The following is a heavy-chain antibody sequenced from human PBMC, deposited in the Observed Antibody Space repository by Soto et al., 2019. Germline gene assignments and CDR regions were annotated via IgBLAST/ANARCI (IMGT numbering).Heavy chain of an antibody. CDR3: ARSRLEQYFFDY. J-gene: IGHJ4*02. V-gene: IGHV4-31*03. CDR1: GGSISRGGYY. Sequence: QVQLQESGPGLVKSSQTLSLTCTVSGGSISRGGYYWSWVRQHPGKGLEWIGYIYHSGSTYYNPSLKSRVTISVDTSKNQFSLNLSSVTAADTAVYYCARSRLEQYFFDYWGQGTLVTVSS. CDR2: IYHSGST.